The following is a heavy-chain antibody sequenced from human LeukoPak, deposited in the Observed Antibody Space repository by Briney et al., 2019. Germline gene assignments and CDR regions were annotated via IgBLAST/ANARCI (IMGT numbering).Heavy chain of an antibody. V-gene: IGHV3-49*03. CDR1: GFTFSDYA. D-gene: IGHD4-23*01. J-gene: IGHJ4*02. CDR3: TRDNSYYFDY. CDR2: IRSKAYGGTT. Sequence: GGSLRLSCTASGFTFSDYAMSWFRQAPGKGLEWVGFIRSKAYGGTTEYAASVKGRFTISRDDSKSIAYLQMNSLKTEDTAVYYCTRDNSYYFDYWGQGTLVTVSS.